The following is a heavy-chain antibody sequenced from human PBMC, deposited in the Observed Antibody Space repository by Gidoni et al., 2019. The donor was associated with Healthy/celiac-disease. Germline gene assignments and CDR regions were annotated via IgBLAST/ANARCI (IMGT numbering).Heavy chain of an antibody. CDR1: GYTFTGYY. V-gene: IGHV1-2*02. CDR3: ARDQGVWNYDGGYYYYGMDV. CDR2: INPNSGGT. D-gene: IGHD1-7*01. Sequence: VQLVQSGAEVKKPGASVKVSCKASGYTFTGYYIHWVRQAPGQGLEWMGWINPNSGGTNYAQKFQGRVTMTRDTSISTAYMELSRLRSDDTAVYYCARDQGVWNYDGGYYYYGMDVWGQGTTVTVSS. J-gene: IGHJ6*02.